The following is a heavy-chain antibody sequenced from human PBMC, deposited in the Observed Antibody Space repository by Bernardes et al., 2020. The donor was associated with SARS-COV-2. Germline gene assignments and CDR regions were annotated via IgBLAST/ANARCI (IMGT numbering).Heavy chain of an antibody. V-gene: IGHV4-31*03. CDR2: IYYSGST. CDR1: GGSISSCGYY. D-gene: IGHD3-22*01. J-gene: IGHJ3*02. Sequence: SEPLSLTCTVSGGSISSCGYYWSWRLQHPGKGLEWIGYIYYSGSTYYNPSLKSRVTISVDTSKNQFSLKLSSGTAADTAVYYCARAPITMIVVVHAFDIWGQGTMVTVSS. CDR3: ARAPITMIVVVHAFDI.